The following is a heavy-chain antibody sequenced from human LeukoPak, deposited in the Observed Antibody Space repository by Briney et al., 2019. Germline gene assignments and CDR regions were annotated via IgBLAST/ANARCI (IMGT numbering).Heavy chain of an antibody. CDR2: IKQDGSEK. Sequence: GGSLRLSCAASGFTFSSYWMSWVRQAPGKGLEWVANIKQDGSEKYYVGSVKGRFTISRDNAKNSLYLQMNSLRAEDTAVYYCARTYDFWSGSQYYFDSWGQGTLVTVSS. CDR3: ARTYDFWSGSQYYFDS. J-gene: IGHJ4*02. CDR1: GFTFSSYW. D-gene: IGHD3-3*01. V-gene: IGHV3-7*01.